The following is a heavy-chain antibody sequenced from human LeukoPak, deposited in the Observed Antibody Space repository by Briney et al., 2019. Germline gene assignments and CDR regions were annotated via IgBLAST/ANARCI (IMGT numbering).Heavy chain of an antibody. CDR1: GFTFSSYG. CDR3: ARGGYSGYDWDDY. CDR2: IWYDGSNK. Sequence: GGSLRLSCAASGFTFSSYGMHWVRQAPGKGLERVAVIWYDGSNKYYADSVKGRFTISRDNSKNTLYLQMNSLRAEDTAVYYCARGGYSGYDWDDYWGQGTLVTVSS. V-gene: IGHV3-33*01. D-gene: IGHD5-12*01. J-gene: IGHJ4*02.